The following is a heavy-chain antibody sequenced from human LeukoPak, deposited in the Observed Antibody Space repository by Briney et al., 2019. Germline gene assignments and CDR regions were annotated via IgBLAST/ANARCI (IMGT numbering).Heavy chain of an antibody. CDR1: GFTVSSNY. V-gene: IGHV3-66*01. CDR2: IYSGGST. D-gene: IGHD2-15*01. Sequence: RGSLRLSCAASGFTVSSNYMSWVRQAPGKGLEWVSVIYSGGSTYYADSVKGRFTISRDNSKNTLYLQMNSLRAEDTAVYYCASGHCSGGSCYYFDYWGQGTLVTVSS. CDR3: ASGHCSGGSCYYFDY. J-gene: IGHJ4*02.